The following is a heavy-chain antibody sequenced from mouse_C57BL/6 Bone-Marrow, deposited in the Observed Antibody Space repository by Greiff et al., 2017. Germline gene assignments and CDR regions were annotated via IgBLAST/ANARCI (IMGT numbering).Heavy chain of an antibody. CDR3: ALYSNFYYAMDY. D-gene: IGHD2-5*01. J-gene: IGHJ4*01. CDR2: IYPRSGNT. Sequence: LEESGAELARPGASVKLSCKASGYTFTSYGISWVKQRTGQGLEWIGEIYPRSGNTYYNEKFKGKATLTADKSSSTAYMELRSLTSEDSAVYFCALYSNFYYAMDYWGQGTSVTVSS. V-gene: IGHV1-81*01. CDR1: GYTFTSYG.